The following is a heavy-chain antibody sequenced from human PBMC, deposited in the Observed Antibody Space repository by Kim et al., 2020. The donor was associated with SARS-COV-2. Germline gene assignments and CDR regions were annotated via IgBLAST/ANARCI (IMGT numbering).Heavy chain of an antibody. CDR3: ARHLRGATIYFDY. V-gene: IGHV4-39*01. Sequence: PSETLSLTCTVSGGSISSSSHYWAWVRQPPGKGLEWIGSMSFDGTTYYNLSLKSRVTMSVDTSNNHFSLRLSSVAAADTAVYYCARHLRGATIYFDYWGQGTLVTVSS. CDR2: MSFDGTT. J-gene: IGHJ4*02. D-gene: IGHD5-12*01. CDR1: GGSISSSSHY.